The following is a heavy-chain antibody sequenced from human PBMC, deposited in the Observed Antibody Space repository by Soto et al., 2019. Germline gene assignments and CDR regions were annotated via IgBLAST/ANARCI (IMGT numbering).Heavy chain of an antibody. J-gene: IGHJ5*02. CDR1: GFTFSSYW. V-gene: IGHV3-7*05. Sequence: EGQVLESGGGLVQPGGSLRLTCAASGFTFSSYWMTWVRQAPGKGLEWVANIRQDGGQIDYVDSVKGRFTISRDNAKNSLYLQMNSLRAEDTAVYYCARWTVSANNWFDPWGQGTLVTVSS. CDR3: ARWTVSANNWFDP. CDR2: IRQDGGQI. D-gene: IGHD2-8*01.